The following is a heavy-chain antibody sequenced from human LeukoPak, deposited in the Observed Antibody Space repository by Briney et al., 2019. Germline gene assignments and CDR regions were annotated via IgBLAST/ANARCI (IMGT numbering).Heavy chain of an antibody. CDR1: GFTFSNYG. J-gene: IGHJ4*02. CDR2: ISYDGSIK. V-gene: IGHV3-30*18. Sequence: PGGSLRLSCAASGFTFSNYGMHWVRQAPGKGLEWVTTISYDGSIKYYADSVKGRFTISRDTSKNTLYLQMNSLRAEVTAVYHCAKDRDLGATYFDYWGQGTLVTVSS. CDR3: AKDRDLGATYFDY. D-gene: IGHD1-26*01.